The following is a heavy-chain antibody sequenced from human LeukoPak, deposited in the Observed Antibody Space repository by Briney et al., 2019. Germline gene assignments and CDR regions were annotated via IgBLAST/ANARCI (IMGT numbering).Heavy chain of an antibody. D-gene: IGHD1-26*01. CDR3: ARGGVGVTYYFDY. CDR1: GFTFSSYS. J-gene: IGHJ4*02. V-gene: IGHV3-21*01. Sequence: GGSLRLSCAASGFTFSSYSMNWVRQAPGKGLEWVSSISSSSSYIYYADSVKGRFTISRDNAKNSLYLQMNSLRAEDTAVYYCARGGVGVTYYFDYWGQGTLVTVSS. CDR2: ISSSSSYI.